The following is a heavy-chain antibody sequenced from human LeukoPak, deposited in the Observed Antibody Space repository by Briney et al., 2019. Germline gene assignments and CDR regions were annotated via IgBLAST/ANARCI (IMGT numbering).Heavy chain of an antibody. J-gene: IGHJ4*02. Sequence: SETLSLTCAVYGGSFSGYYWSWIRQPPGKGLEWIGEINHSGSTNYNPSLKSRVTISVDTSKNQFSLKLSSVTAADTAVYYCAGTYYYDSSGYYYFDYWGQGTLVTVSS. V-gene: IGHV4-34*01. CDR3: AGTYYYDSSGYYYFDY. CDR1: GGSFSGYY. CDR2: INHSGST. D-gene: IGHD3-22*01.